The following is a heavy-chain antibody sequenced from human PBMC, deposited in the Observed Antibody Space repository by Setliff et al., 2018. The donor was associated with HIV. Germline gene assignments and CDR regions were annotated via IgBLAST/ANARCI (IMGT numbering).Heavy chain of an antibody. Sequence: PSETLSLTCTVSGGSINSGEYYWSWSRQRPGKGLEWIGYISYSGSTYYNPSLESRLTISLDTSANQFSLKLSSVTAADTAVYYCVRDLGVESLGGALAYWGQGTLVTVSS. CDR1: GGSINSGEYY. D-gene: IGHD3-10*01. J-gene: IGHJ4*02. CDR3: VRDLGVESLGGALAY. CDR2: ISYSGST. V-gene: IGHV4-31*03.